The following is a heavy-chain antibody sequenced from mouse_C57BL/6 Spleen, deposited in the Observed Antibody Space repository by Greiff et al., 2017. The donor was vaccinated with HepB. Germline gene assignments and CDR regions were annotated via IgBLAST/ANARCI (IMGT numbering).Heavy chain of an antibody. D-gene: IGHD1-1*01. J-gene: IGHJ4*01. Sequence: EVMLVESGGGLVKPGGSLKFSCAASGFTFSSYAMSWVRQTPEKRLEWVATISDGGSYTYYPDNVKGRFTISRDNAKNNLYLQMSHLKSEDTAMYYCARDRGSSYGAMDYWGQGTSVTVSS. CDR2: ISDGGSYT. V-gene: IGHV5-4*01. CDR1: GFTFSSYA. CDR3: ARDRGSSYGAMDY.